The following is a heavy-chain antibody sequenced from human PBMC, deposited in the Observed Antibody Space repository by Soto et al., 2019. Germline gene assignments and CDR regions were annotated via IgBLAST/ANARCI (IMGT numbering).Heavy chain of an antibody. D-gene: IGHD4-17*01. J-gene: IGHJ5*02. CDR2: TYWNDDT. CDR3: AHRGYGNYPRGNWFDP. V-gene: IGHV2-5*01. CDR1: GFSLTSPGAG. Sequence: QITLKESGPTLVKPTQTLTLTCTFSGFSLTSPGAGVGWIRQPPGKALEWLALTYWNDDTRYNPSLRSRLTITKDTSQNQVVLTMTNMDSVDIATYYCAHRGYGNYPRGNWFDPWGQGILVIVSS.